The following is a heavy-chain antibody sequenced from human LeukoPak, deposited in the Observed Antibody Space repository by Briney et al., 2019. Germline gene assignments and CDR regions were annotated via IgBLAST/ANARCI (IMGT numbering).Heavy chain of an antibody. Sequence: GGSLRLSCAASGFTFSGSAMHWVRQAPGKGLEWVAFMHYDGRNILYADSVKGRFSISTDNSKNMVYLQMSSLRAEDTAVYYCAKVTMGDVWFDPWGQRTLVTVSS. CDR3: AKVTMGDVWFDP. CDR2: MHYDGRNI. CDR1: GFTFSGSA. V-gene: IGHV3-30*02. J-gene: IGHJ5*02. D-gene: IGHD3-16*01.